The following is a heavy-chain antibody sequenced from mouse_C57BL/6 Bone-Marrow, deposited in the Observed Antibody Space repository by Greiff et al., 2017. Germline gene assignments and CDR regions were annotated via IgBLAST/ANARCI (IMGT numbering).Heavy chain of an antibody. V-gene: IGHV5-2*01. Sequence: EVQRVESGGGLVQPGESLKPSCESNEYEFPSHDMSWVRKTPEKRLELVAAINSDGGSTYYPDTMERRFIISRDNTKKTLYLQMSSLRSEDTALYYCARHSVVAPPYWYFDVWGTGTTVTVSS. CDR2: INSDGGST. J-gene: IGHJ1*03. CDR1: EYEFPSHD. D-gene: IGHD1-1*01. CDR3: ARHSVVAPPYWYFDV.